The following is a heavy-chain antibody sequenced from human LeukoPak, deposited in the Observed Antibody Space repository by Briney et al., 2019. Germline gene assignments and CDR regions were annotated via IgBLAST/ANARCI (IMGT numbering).Heavy chain of an antibody. CDR3: ARERASNNYNNWLDP. CDR1: GGSFSDYY. Sequence: EXLSLSCAVYGGSFSDYYWTWIRQPPGKGLEWIGDINHSGSANYNPSLKSRVTISVDRSRNQFYLRLSPVTVADTALYYCARERASNNYNNWLDPWGQGTLVTVSS. V-gene: IGHV4-34*01. CDR2: INHSGSA. J-gene: IGHJ5*02. D-gene: IGHD4-11*01.